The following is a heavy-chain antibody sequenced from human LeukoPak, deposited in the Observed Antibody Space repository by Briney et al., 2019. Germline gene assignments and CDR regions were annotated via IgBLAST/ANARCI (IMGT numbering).Heavy chain of an antibody. D-gene: IGHD5-12*01. Sequence: SQTLSLTCTVSGGSISSGGYYWSWIRQHPGKGLEWIGYIYYSGSTYYNPSLKSRVTISVDTSKNHFSLKLSSVTAADTAVYYCARGEWLRLRGNNWFEPGGQNPGHRLL. V-gene: IGHV4-31*03. CDR2: IYYSGST. CDR1: GGSISSGGYY. CDR3: ARGEWLRLRGNNWFEP. J-gene: IGHJ5*02.